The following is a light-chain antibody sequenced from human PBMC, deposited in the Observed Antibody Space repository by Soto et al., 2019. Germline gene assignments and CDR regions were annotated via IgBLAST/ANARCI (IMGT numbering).Light chain of an antibody. CDR1: SSNIGSNT. V-gene: IGLV1-44*01. CDR3: AAWDDSLNGVV. Sequence: QSVLTQPPSASATPGQRVTISCSGGSSNIGSNTVNWYQQLPGTAPKLLIHSNNQRPSGVPDRFSGSKSGTSASLAISGLQSEDEADYYCAAWDDSLNGVVFGGGPSSPS. CDR2: SNN. J-gene: IGLJ2*01.